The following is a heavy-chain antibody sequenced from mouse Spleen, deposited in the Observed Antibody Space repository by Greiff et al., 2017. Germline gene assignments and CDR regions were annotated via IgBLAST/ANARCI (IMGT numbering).Heavy chain of an antibody. CDR1: GFTFSSYA. Sequence: EVHLVESGGGLVKPGGSLKLSCAASGFTFSSYAMSWVRQTPEKRLEWVATISSGGSYTYYPDSVKGRFTISRDNAKNTLYLQMSSLRSEDTAMYYCARSYGNPGGYFDYWGQGTTLTVSS. J-gene: IGHJ2*01. CDR2: ISSGGSYT. D-gene: IGHD2-10*02. V-gene: IGHV5-9-3*01. CDR3: ARSYGNPGGYFDY.